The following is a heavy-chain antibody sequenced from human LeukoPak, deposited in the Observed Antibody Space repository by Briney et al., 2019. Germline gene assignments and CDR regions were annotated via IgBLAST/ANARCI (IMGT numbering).Heavy chain of an antibody. V-gene: IGHV3-15*01. CDR1: GFTFRNAW. CDR3: ARDPYSSTWSYGMDV. CDR2: IKSKTDGGTT. J-gene: IGHJ6*02. D-gene: IGHD6-6*01. Sequence: GGSLRLSCAASGFTFRNAWMSWVRQAPGRGLEWVGRIKSKTDGGTTDYAAPVKGRFTVSRDDSKNTLYLQMNTLRAEDTAVYYCARDPYSSTWSYGMDVWGQGTTVTVSS.